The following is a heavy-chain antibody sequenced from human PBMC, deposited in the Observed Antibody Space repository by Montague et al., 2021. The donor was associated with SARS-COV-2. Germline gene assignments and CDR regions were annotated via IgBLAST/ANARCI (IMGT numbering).Heavy chain of an antibody. CDR2: IYYSGXT. V-gene: IGHV4-39*07. CDR1: GGSISSSSYY. CDR3: ARVISRQNNIVVVGLYYFDY. J-gene: IGHJ4*02. Sequence: SETLSLTCTVSGGSISSSSYYWGWIRQPPGKGLEWIGSIYYSGXTXYXXXXKXRVTISVDTSKNQFSLKLGSVTTADTAVYYCARVISRQNNIVVVGLYYFDYWGQGTLVTVSS. D-gene: IGHD2-15*01.